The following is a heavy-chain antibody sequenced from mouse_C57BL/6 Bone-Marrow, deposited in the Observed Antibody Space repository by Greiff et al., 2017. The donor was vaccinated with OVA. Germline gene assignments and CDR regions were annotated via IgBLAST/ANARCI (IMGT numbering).Heavy chain of an antibody. V-gene: IGHV5-4*03. Sequence: EVKVEESGGGLVKPGGSLKLSCAASGFTFSSYAMSWVRQTPEKRLEWVATISDGGSYTYYPDNVKGRFTISRDNAKNNLYLQMSHLKSEDTAMYYCAGVMVTTGGFDYWGQGTTLTVSA. CDR1: GFTFSSYA. CDR2: ISDGGSYT. D-gene: IGHD2-2*01. J-gene: IGHJ2*01. CDR3: AGVMVTTGGFDY.